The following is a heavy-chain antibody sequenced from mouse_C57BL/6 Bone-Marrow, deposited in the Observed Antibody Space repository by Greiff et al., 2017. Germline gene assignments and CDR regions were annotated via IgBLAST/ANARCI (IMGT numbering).Heavy chain of an antibody. Sequence: VQLQQPGAELVMPGASVKLSCKASGYTFTSYWMHWVKQRPGQGLEWIGEIDPSDSYTNYNQKFKGKSTLTVDKSSSTAYMQLSSLTSEDSAVYYCASGFFYYGSRYAMDYWGQGTSVTVSS. D-gene: IGHD1-1*01. CDR3: ASGFFYYGSRYAMDY. V-gene: IGHV1-69*01. CDR2: IDPSDSYT. CDR1: GYTFTSYW. J-gene: IGHJ4*01.